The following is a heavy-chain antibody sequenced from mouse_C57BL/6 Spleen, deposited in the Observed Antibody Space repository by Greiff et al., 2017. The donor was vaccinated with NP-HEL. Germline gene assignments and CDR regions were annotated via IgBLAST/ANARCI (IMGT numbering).Heavy chain of an antibody. J-gene: IGHJ4*01. V-gene: IGHV1-4*01. D-gene: IGHD1-1*01. Sequence: VQLQQSGAELARPGASVKMSCKASGYTFTSYTMHWVKQRPGQGLEWIGYLNPSSGYTKYNQKFKDKATLTADKSSSTAYMQLSSLTSEDSAVYYCAGTTVYAMDYWGQGTSVTVSS. CDR3: AGTTVYAMDY. CDR1: GYTFTSYT. CDR2: LNPSSGYT.